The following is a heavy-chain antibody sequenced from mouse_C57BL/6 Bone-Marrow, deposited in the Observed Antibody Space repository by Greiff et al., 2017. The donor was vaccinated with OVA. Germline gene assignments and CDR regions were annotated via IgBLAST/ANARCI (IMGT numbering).Heavy chain of an antibody. V-gene: IGHV1-64*01. J-gene: IGHJ3*01. CDR2: IHPNSGST. CDR3: AREGTTVVGETWFAY. Sequence: VQLQQPGAELVKPGASVKLSCKASGYTFTSYWMHWVKQRPGQGLEWIGMIHPNSGSTNYNEKFKSKATLTVDKSSSTAYMQLSSLTSEDSAVYYCAREGTTVVGETWFAYWGQGTLVTVSA. CDR1: GYTFTSYW. D-gene: IGHD1-1*01.